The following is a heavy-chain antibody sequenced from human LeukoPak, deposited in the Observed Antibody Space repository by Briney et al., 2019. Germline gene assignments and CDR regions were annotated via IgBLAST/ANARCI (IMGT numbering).Heavy chain of an antibody. Sequence: SETLSPTCTVSGGSISSYYWSWIRQPPGKGLEWIGYIYYSGSTNYNPSLKSRVTISVDTSKNQFSLKLSSGTAADTAVYYCAPRMTNRAIELWGQGTVVTVSS. J-gene: IGHJ3*01. CDR2: IYYSGST. V-gene: IGHV4-59*01. D-gene: IGHD2-15*01. CDR3: APRMTNRAIEL. CDR1: GGSISSYY.